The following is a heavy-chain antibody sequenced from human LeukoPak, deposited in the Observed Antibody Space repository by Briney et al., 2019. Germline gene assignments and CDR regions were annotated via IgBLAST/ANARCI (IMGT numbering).Heavy chain of an antibody. D-gene: IGHD1-26*01. CDR3: ARGGNYRFDY. Sequence: SETLSLTCAVPGDSISSNSWWTWVRQPPGKGLEWIGEIYHSGSTNYNPSLKSRVTISLDKSNNQFSLKVNSVTAAATAVYLCARGGNYRFDYWGQGTLVTVSS. CDR1: GDSISSNSW. J-gene: IGHJ4*02. V-gene: IGHV4-4*02. CDR2: IYHSGST.